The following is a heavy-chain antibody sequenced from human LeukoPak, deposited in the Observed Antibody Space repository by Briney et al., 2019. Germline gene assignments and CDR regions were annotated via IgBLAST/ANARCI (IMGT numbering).Heavy chain of an antibody. CDR1: GGSISSGSYY. D-gene: IGHD3-3*01. CDR3: AADTIFGVIITPHDY. Sequence: SETLSLTCTVSGGSISSGSYYWNWLRQPAGKGLEWIGHIYTTGSTNFNPSLRSRLTISVDTSKNQFSLKLSSVTAADTAVYFCAADTIFGVIITPHDYWGQGTLVTVSS. J-gene: IGHJ4*02. V-gene: IGHV4-61*09. CDR2: IYTTGST.